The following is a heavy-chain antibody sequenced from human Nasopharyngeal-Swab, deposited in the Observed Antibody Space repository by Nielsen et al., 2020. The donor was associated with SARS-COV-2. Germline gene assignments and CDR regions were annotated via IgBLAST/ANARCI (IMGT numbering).Heavy chain of an antibody. CDR1: GGTFSSYA. Sequence: SAKVSCKASGGTFSSYAISWVRQAPGQGLEWMGGIIPIFGTANYAQKFQGRVTITADESTSTAYMELSSLRSEDTAVYYCARAGKKQGATEYYFDYWGQGTLVTVSS. V-gene: IGHV1-69*13. J-gene: IGHJ4*02. D-gene: IGHD5-12*01. CDR2: IIPIFGTA. CDR3: ARAGKKQGATEYYFDY.